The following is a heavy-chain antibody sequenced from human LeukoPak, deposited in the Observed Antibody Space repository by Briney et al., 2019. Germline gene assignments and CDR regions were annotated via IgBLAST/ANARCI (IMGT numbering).Heavy chain of an antibody. CDR1: GGSISSSNW. J-gene: IGHJ3*02. CDR3: ARAVGATTTGAFDI. CDR2: IYHSGST. D-gene: IGHD1-26*01. V-gene: IGHV4-4*02. Sequence: SETLSLTCAVSGGSISSSNWWSWVRQPPGKGLEWIGEIYHSGSTNYNPSLKSRVTISVDKSKNQFSLKLSSVTAADTAVYYCARAVGATTTGAFDIWGQGTMVTVSS.